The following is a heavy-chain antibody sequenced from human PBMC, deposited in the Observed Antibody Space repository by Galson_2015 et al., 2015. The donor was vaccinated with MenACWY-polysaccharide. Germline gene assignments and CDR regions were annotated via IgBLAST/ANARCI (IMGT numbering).Heavy chain of an antibody. D-gene: IGHD2-15*01. V-gene: IGHV3-74*01. CDR3: ARAAAKSCRGGNCFVSWFDT. CDR2: TNGDGGAT. Sequence: SLRLSCAASGFTFSSYWMHWVRQAPGKGLVWVSRTNGDGGATDYADSVKGRFTISRDNAKNTLYLQMNSLRAEDTAVYYCARAAAKSCRGGNCFVSWFDTWDQRTLVTVSS. J-gene: IGHJ5*02. CDR1: GFTFSSYW.